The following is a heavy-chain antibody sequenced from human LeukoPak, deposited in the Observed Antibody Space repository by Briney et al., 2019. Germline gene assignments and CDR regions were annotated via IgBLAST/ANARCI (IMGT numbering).Heavy chain of an antibody. CDR1: GGTFSSYA. Sequence: GASVKVSCKASGGTFSSYAISWVRQAPGQGLEWMGGIIPIFGTANYAQKFQGRVTITADESTSTAYMELSSLRSEDTAVYYCARSYCSSTSCPLDHYYYGMDVWGKGTTVTVSS. D-gene: IGHD2-2*01. J-gene: IGHJ6*04. CDR2: IIPIFGTA. CDR3: ARSYCSSTSCPLDHYYYGMDV. V-gene: IGHV1-69*01.